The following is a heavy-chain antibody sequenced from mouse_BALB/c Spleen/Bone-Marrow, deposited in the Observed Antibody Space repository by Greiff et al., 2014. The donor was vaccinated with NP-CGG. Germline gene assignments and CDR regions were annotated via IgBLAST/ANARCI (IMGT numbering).Heavy chain of an antibody. CDR1: GYNFTSYW. CDR2: IYPGSGST. D-gene: IGHD3-1*01. V-gene: IGHV1-55*01. CDR3: ARFSQLGLLAY. Sequence: QVQLQQSGAELVKPGTSVKLSCKASGYNFTSYWIYWVKLRPGQGLEWIGDIYPGSGSTNYNEKFKSKATLTVDTSSSTADMQLSSLASEDSALYYCARFSQLGLLAYWGQGTLVTVSA. J-gene: IGHJ3*01.